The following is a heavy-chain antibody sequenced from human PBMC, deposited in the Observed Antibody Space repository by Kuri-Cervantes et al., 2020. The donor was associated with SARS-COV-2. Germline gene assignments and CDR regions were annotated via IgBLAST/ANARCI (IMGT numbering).Heavy chain of an antibody. J-gene: IGHJ4*02. Sequence: GGSLRLSCAASGFTFSSYWMHWVRQAPGKGLVWVSRINSDGSSTSYADSGKGRFTISRDNAKNMLFLQMNSLRAEDTAVYYCVRDGDHWNFDYWGQGTLVTVSS. CDR3: VRDGDHWNFDY. V-gene: IGHV3-74*01. CDR2: INSDGSST. CDR1: GFTFSSYW. D-gene: IGHD1-1*01.